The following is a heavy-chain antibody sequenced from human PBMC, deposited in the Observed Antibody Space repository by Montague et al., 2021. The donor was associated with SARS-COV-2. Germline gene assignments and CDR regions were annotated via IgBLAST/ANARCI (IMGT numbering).Heavy chain of an antibody. CDR1: GGSLSNNY. Sequence: SETLSLTCAVLGGSLSNNYWTWVRQPPGKGLEWIGEVNQSGGTTHYNPSLKGRVKISVDRSSNQMPLNLESVTAADTADYYCAGVPLDFEGFDSWGPGILVAVSS. D-gene: IGHD3-9*01. V-gene: IGHV4-34*01. J-gene: IGHJ4*02. CDR3: AGVPLDFEGFDS. CDR2: VNQSGGT.